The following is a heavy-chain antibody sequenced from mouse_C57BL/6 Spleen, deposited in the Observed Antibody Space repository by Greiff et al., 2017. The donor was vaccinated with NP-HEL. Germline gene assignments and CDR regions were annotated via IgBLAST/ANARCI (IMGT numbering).Heavy chain of an antibody. D-gene: IGHD2-1*01. CDR3: ARGDGNYGYFDV. CDR1: GYTFTSYW. CDR2: IDPSDSET. V-gene: IGHV1-52*01. Sequence: VKLQQPGAELVRPGSSVKLSCKASGYTFTSYWMHWVKQRPIQGLEWIGNIDPSDSETHYNQKFKDKATLTVDKSSSTAYMQLSSLTSEDSAVYYCARGDGNYGYFDVWGTGTTVTVSS. J-gene: IGHJ1*03.